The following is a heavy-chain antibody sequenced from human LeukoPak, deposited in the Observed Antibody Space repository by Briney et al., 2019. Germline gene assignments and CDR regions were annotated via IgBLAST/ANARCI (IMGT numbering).Heavy chain of an antibody. V-gene: IGHV3-20*04. D-gene: IGHD3-16*01. CDR3: ARALRRYKYDYPSPDY. J-gene: IGHJ4*02. CDR1: GFTFDDYG. Sequence: GGSLRLSCATSGFTFDDYGMSWVRQAPGKGLEWVSGINWNGAGTGYADSVKGRFTISRDNAKNSLYLQMNSRRAEDTALYYCARALRRYKYDYPSPDYWGQGTLVTVSS. CDR2: INWNGAGT.